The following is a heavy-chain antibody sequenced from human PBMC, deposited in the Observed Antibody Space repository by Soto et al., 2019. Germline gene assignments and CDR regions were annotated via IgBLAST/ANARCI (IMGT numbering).Heavy chain of an antibody. J-gene: IGHJ6*02. Sequence: GGSLRLSCAASGFSFRSYSMNWVRQAPGKGLEWVSSISSSSSYIYYADSVKGRFTISRDNAKNSLYLQMNSLRAEDTAVYYCARDVGPPLVGAPYGMDVWGQGTTVTVSS. V-gene: IGHV3-21*01. D-gene: IGHD1-26*01. CDR3: ARDVGPPLVGAPYGMDV. CDR1: GFSFRSYS. CDR2: ISSSSSYI.